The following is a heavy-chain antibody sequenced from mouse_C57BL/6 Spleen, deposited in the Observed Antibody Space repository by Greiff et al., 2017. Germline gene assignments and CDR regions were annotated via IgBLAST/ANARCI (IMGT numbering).Heavy chain of an antibody. D-gene: IGHD2-5*01. CDR1: GYTFTTYP. CDR3: ARGAYYSNPYWYFDV. J-gene: IGHJ1*03. Sequence: QVQPQQSGAELVKPGASVKMSCKASGYTFTTYPIEWMKQNHGKSLEWIGNFHPYNDDTKYNEKFKGKATLTVEKSSSTVYLELSRLTSDDSAVYYCARGAYYSNPYWYFDVWGTGTTVTVSS. V-gene: IGHV1-47*01. CDR2: FHPYNDDT.